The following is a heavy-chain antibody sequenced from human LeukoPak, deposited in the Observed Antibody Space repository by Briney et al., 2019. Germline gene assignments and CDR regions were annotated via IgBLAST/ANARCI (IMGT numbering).Heavy chain of an antibody. Sequence: SETLSLTCTVSGYSISSGYYWGWIRQPPGKGLEWIGSIYHSGSTYYNPSLKSRVTISVDTSKNQFSLKLSSETAADTAVYYCARDLGRYCSSTSCPNWFDPWGQGTLVTVSS. CDR2: IYHSGST. CDR3: ARDLGRYCSSTSCPNWFDP. D-gene: IGHD2-2*01. V-gene: IGHV4-38-2*02. CDR1: GYSISSGYY. J-gene: IGHJ5*02.